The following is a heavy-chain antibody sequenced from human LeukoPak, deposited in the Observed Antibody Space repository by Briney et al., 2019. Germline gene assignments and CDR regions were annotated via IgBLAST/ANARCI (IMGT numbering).Heavy chain of an antibody. V-gene: IGHV4-34*01. Sequence: SETLSLTCAVYGGSFSGYYWSWIRQPPGKGLEWIGEINHSGSTNYNPSLKSRVTISVDTSKNQFSLKLSSVTAADTAVYYCARIWAVAGTGYGMDVWGQGTLVTVSS. CDR3: ARIWAVAGTGYGMDV. J-gene: IGHJ6*02. CDR1: GGSFSGYY. CDR2: INHSGST. D-gene: IGHD6-19*01.